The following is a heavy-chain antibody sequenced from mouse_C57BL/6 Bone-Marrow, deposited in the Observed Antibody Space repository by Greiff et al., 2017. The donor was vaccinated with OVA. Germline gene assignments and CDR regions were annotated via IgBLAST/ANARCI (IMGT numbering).Heavy chain of an antibody. CDR1: GFTFSDYG. V-gene: IGHV5-15*01. Sequence: EVKLMESGGGLVQPGGSLKLSCAASGFTFSDYGMAWVRQAPRKGPEWVAFISNLAYSIYYADTVTGRFTISRENAKNTLYLEMSSLRSEDTAMYYCARPPLTFYWYFDVWGTGTTVTVSS. CDR2: ISNLAYSI. J-gene: IGHJ1*03. CDR3: ARPPLTFYWYFDV. D-gene: IGHD4-1*01.